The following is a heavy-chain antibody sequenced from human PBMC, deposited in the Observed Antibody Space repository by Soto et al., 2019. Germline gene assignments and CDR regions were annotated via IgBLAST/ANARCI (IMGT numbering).Heavy chain of an antibody. V-gene: IGHV3-21*01. CDR2: ISSGSSYI. Sequence: EVQLVESGGGLVKPGGSLRLSCAASGFTFSTYSMNWVRQAPGQGLEWVSSISSGSSYIYYADSVKGRFTISRDNAKKSLYLQMNSLRAEDTAVYYCARDPDYGDYWGQGTLVTVSP. CDR1: GFTFSTYS. J-gene: IGHJ4*02. D-gene: IGHD4-17*01. CDR3: ARDPDYGDY.